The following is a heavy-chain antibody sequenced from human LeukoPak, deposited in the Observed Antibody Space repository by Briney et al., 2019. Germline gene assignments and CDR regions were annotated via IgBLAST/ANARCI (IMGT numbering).Heavy chain of an antibody. D-gene: IGHD2-15*01. V-gene: IGHV4-39*01. J-gene: IGHJ4*02. CDR1: GGSISSSSYY. Sequence: SETLSLTCTVSGGSISSSSYYWGWIRQPPGKGLEWIGSIYYSGGTYYNPSLKSRVTISVDTSKNQFSLKLSSVTAADTAVYYCAISHPLYYWGQGTLVTVSS. CDR2: IYYSGGT. CDR3: AISHPLYY.